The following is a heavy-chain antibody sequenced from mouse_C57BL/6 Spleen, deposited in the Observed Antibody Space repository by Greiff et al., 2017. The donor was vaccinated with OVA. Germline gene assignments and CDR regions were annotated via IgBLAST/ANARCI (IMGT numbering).Heavy chain of an antibody. CDR2: INPNNGGT. D-gene: IGHD2-4*01. CDR3: ARSRLRRPSFDY. V-gene: IGHV1-18*01. CDR1: GYTFTDYN. Sequence: EVQLQQSGPELVKPGASVKIPCKASGYTFTDYNMDWVKQSHGKSLEWIGDINPNNGGTIYNQKFKGKATLTVDKSSSTAYMELRSLTSEDTAVYYCARSRLRRPSFDYWGQGTTLTVSS. J-gene: IGHJ2*01.